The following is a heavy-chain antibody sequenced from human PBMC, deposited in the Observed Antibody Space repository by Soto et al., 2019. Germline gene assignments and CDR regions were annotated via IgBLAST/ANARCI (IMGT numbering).Heavy chain of an antibody. V-gene: IGHV1-69*13. CDR1: GGSFSGYG. Sequence: ASVKVSCKASGGSFSGYGVSWVRQAPGQGLEWMGGVIPIFGTTEYAQKFQDRVALSADEYMRTAYMQLSGLTSEDTAVYFCAPSFMIAVLKTTFELGYQGSV. J-gene: IGHJ3*01. CDR2: VIPIFGTT. CDR3: APSFMIAVLKTTFEL. D-gene: IGHD3-22*01.